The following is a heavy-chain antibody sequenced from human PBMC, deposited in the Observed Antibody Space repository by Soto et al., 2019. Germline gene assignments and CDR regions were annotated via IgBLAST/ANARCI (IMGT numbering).Heavy chain of an antibody. CDR1: GGTFSSYA. V-gene: IGHV1-69*13. D-gene: IGHD5-18*01. CDR2: IIPIFGTA. J-gene: IGHJ6*02. CDR3: ARTGYSYATYYYYYGMDV. Sequence: SVKVSCKASGGTFSSYAISWVRQAPGQGLEWMGGIIPIFGTANYAQKFQGRVTITADESTSTAYMELSSLRSEDTAVYYCARTGYSYATYYYYYGMDVWGQGTTVTVSS.